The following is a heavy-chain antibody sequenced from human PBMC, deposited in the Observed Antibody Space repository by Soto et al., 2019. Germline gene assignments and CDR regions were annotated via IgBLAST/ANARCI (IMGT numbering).Heavy chain of an antibody. CDR1: GFTFSSYW. CDR2: INSDGSST. V-gene: IGHV3-74*01. J-gene: IGHJ4*02. CDR3: ATAKLLLPGLFDY. D-gene: IGHD2-15*01. Sequence: GGSLRLSCAASGFTFSSYWMHWVRQAPGKGLVWVSRINSDGSSTTYADSVKGRFTISRDNAKNTLYLQMNSLRAEDTAVYYCATAKLLLPGLFDYWGQGTLVTVSS.